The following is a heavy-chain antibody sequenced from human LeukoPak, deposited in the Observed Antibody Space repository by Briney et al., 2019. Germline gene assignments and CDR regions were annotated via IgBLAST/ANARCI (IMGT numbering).Heavy chain of an antibody. CDR2: TRGSGGDT. V-gene: IGHV3-23*01. D-gene: IGHD3-22*01. Sequence: PGRSLRLSCPASALTLTSFFMSWFRQAAGKGLEWDSATRGSGGDTYYADSVKGRFTISRDNVKNTLYLQMNSLRADDTAVYYCAKDLPNYYESSGYPSWGQGTLVTVSS. CDR3: AKDLPNYYESSGYPS. CDR1: ALTLTSFF. J-gene: IGHJ5*02.